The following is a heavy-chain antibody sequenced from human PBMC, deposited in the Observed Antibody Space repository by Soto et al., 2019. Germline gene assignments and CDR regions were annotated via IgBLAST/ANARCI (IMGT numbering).Heavy chain of an antibody. CDR1: GFIFSDHY. CDR2: VRNQANGYTT. V-gene: IGHV3-72*01. D-gene: IGHD2-15*01. CDR3: VRNLASGGTYYFDY. J-gene: IGHJ4*02. Sequence: EVQLVESGGGSVEPGGSLRLSCAASGFIFSDHYMDWVRQAPGKGLAWIGRVRNQANGYTTEYAASVRGRFTVSRDDSKNSLYLQMNYLKTEDTAMYYCVRNLASGGTYYFDYWGQGTLVTVSS.